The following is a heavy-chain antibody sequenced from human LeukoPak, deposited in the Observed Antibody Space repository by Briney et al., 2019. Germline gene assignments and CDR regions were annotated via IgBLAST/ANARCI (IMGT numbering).Heavy chain of an antibody. Sequence: SENLSLTCAVSGGSISSGGYSWSWIRQPPGKGLEWIGYIYHSGSTYYNPSLKSRVTISVDRSKNQFSLKLSSVTAADTAVYYCARVFYYDSSGYYSDLYFDYWGQGTLVTVSS. V-gene: IGHV4-30-2*01. CDR2: IYHSGST. CDR3: ARVFYYDSSGYYSDLYFDY. J-gene: IGHJ4*02. D-gene: IGHD3-22*01. CDR1: GGSISSGGYS.